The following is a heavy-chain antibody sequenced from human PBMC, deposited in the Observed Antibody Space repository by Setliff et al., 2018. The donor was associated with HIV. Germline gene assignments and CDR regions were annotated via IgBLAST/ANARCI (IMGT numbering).Heavy chain of an antibody. J-gene: IGHJ5*02. D-gene: IGHD6-19*01. CDR1: GYSINSGFS. CDR2: IYQSGSI. Sequence: PSETLSLTCAASGYSINSGFSRAWSRQPPGQVPQWVGSIYQSGSIYYNPSLQSRVTISVDSSKNQFSLNLFSVTAADTAVYYCARPRRVRSRAWYWFDIWGQGTLVTVSS. CDR3: ARPRRVRSRAWYWFDI. V-gene: IGHV4-38-2*01.